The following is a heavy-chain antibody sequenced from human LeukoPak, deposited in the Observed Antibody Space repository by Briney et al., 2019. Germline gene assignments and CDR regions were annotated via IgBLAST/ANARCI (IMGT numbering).Heavy chain of an antibody. CDR1: GYTFTSYG. J-gene: IGHJ4*02. Sequence: ASVKVSCKASGYTFTSYGISWVRQAPGQGLEWMGWISAYNGNTNYAQKLQGRVTMTTDTSTSTAYMELSSLRSEDTAVYYCARVSSGWYPDYWGQGTLVTVSS. CDR2: ISAYNGNT. CDR3: ARVSSGWYPDY. D-gene: IGHD6-19*01. V-gene: IGHV1-18*04.